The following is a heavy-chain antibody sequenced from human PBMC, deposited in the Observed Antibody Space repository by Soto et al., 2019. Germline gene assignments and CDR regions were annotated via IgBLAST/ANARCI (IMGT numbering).Heavy chain of an antibody. Sequence: GASVKVSCKASGYSFTSYGISWVRQAPGQGLEWMGGIIPIFGKANYAQKLQGRVTITADESTSTAYMELSSLRSEDTAVYYCATQGNQYSYGEHWGQGTLVTVSS. D-gene: IGHD5-18*01. CDR2: IIPIFGKA. V-gene: IGHV1-69*13. CDR1: GYSFTSYG. J-gene: IGHJ4*02. CDR3: ATQGNQYSYGEH.